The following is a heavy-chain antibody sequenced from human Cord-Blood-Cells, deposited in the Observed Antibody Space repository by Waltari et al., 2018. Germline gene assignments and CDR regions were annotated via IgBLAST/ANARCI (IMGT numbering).Heavy chain of an antibody. Sequence: QVQLQQCGAGLLKPSETLSLTCAVYGGSFSGYYWSWIRQPPGKGLEWIGEINHRGSTNSNPSLKSRVTISVDTSKNQFSLKLSSVTAADTAVYYCATLISDYYYYGMDVWGQGTTVTVSS. CDR1: GGSFSGYY. CDR3: ATLISDYYYYGMDV. D-gene: IGHD2-15*01. V-gene: IGHV4-34*01. CDR2: INHRGST. J-gene: IGHJ6*02.